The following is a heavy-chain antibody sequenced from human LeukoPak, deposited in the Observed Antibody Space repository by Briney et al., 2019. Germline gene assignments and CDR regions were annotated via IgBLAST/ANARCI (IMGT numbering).Heavy chain of an antibody. J-gene: IGHJ4*02. Sequence: GGSLRLPCAASGFTFSTYPMGWVRQAPGKGLEWVSSIDASGAYTYYADSVKGRFTISRDNSKNTLYLQMNTLRAEDTAVYSCAKISSVTANFDCWGQGTLVTTSS. D-gene: IGHD4-17*01. V-gene: IGHV3-23*01. CDR3: AKISSVTANFDC. CDR1: GFTFSTYP. CDR2: IDASGAYT.